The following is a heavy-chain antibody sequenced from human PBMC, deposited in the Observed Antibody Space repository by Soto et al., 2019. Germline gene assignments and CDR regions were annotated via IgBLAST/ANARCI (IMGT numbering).Heavy chain of an antibody. D-gene: IGHD1-1*01. CDR2: IYYSEST. V-gene: IGHV4-59*02. J-gene: IGHJ4*02. CDR3: ARDGDGYNSYYFDY. CDR1: GGSVSSYY. Sequence: PSETLSLTCTVSGGSVSSYYWSWIRQPPGKGLEWIGYIYYSESTNYNPSLKSRVTISVDTSKNQFSLKLNSVTAADTAVYYCARDGDGYNSYYFDYWGQGTLVTVSS.